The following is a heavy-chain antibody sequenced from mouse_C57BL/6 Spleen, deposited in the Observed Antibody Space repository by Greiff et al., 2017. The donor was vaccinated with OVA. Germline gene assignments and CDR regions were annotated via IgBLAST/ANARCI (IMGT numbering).Heavy chain of an antibody. V-gene: IGHV1-9*01. CDR2: ILPGSGST. J-gene: IGHJ4*01. D-gene: IGHD1-1*01. CDR1: GYTFTGYW. Sequence: VQLVESGAELMKPGASVKLSCKATGYTFTGYWIEWVKQRPGHGLEWIGEILPGSGSTNYNEKFKGKATFTADTSSNTAYMQLSSLTTEDSAIYYCARWGFTTVVATDAMDYWGQGTSVTVSS. CDR3: ARWGFTTVVATDAMDY.